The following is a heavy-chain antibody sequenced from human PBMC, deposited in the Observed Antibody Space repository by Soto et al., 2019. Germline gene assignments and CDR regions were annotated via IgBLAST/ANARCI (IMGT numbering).Heavy chain of an antibody. V-gene: IGHV1-18*04. Sequence: EASVKVSCKASGYPFTSSGFSWVRQAPGQGLEWMGWISAYNGNTLYAQKFKGRVTMTTDTSTSTAYMELGSLRSDDTAVYYCARGVKNDYVWGSYRYIPYGMDVWGQGTTVTVSS. CDR1: GYPFTSSG. J-gene: IGHJ6*02. CDR2: ISAYNGNT. CDR3: ARGVKNDYVWGSYRYIPYGMDV. D-gene: IGHD3-16*02.